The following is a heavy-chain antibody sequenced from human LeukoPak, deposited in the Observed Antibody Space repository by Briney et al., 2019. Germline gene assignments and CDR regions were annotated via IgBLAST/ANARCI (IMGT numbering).Heavy chain of an antibody. CDR1: GYTFTSYG. Sequence: ASVKVSCKASGYTFTSYGISWVRQAPGQGLEWMGWISAYNGNTNYAQKLQGRVTMTTDTSTSTAYMELRSLRSDDTAVYYCAAATRYSSSWSGGNAFDIWGQGTMVTVSS. V-gene: IGHV1-18*01. J-gene: IGHJ3*02. CDR2: ISAYNGNT. CDR3: AAATRYSSSWSGGNAFDI. D-gene: IGHD6-13*01.